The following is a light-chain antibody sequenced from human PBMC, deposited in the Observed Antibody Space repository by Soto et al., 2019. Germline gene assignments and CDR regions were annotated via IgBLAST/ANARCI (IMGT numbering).Light chain of an antibody. CDR3: QQYGSSPRT. J-gene: IGKJ1*01. CDR1: QVIGSRY. CDR2: DAS. Sequence: TQPPAALSVSPREGATISFRASQVIGSRYLAWYHQKSGQAPRLLIHDASSRATGISDRFTGSGSGTDFTLTITTLEPEDFAVYYCQQYGSSPRTFGLGTKV. V-gene: IGKV3-20*01.